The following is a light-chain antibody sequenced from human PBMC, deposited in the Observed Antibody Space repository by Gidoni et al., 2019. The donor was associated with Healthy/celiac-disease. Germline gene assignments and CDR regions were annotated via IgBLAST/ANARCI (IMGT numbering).Light chain of an antibody. V-gene: IGLV2-14*03. Sequence: QSALTHPASVSESPGQSITISCTATSSDVGGYNYVSWYQQHPGKAPKLMIYDVRNPPSGISNRFSGSKSGNTAFLTISGLQAKDEADYYCNSYTSSSTWVFGGGTKLTVL. CDR2: DVR. CDR3: NSYTSSSTWV. J-gene: IGLJ3*02. CDR1: SSDVGGYNY.